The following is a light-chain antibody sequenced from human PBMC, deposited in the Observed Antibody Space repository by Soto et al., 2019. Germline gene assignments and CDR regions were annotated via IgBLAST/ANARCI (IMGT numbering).Light chain of an antibody. V-gene: IGKV3-15*01. J-gene: IGKJ4*01. CDR1: QSVSSN. Sequence: EIVMTQSPATLSVSPGERATLSCRASQSVSSNLAWYQQKPGQAPRLLIYGASTRATGIPARFSGSGSDTEFTLTISSLQSEAVAVYYCQQYNNWPPLTFGGGTEVEIK. CDR3: QQYNNWPPLT. CDR2: GAS.